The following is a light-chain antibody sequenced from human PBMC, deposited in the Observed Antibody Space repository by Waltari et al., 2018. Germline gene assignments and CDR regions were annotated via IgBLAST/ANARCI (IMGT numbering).Light chain of an antibody. Sequence: QSALTQPASVSGSPGQSITISCTGTSSDVGGYNYVSWYQQHPGKAPKLMIFDVNNRPSGVSNRFSGSKSGNTAPLTISGLQAEDEADYYCSAYISSSTLELFGGGTRLTVL. V-gene: IGLV2-14*03. CDR2: DVN. CDR3: SAYISSSTLEL. J-gene: IGLJ2*01. CDR1: SSDVGGYNY.